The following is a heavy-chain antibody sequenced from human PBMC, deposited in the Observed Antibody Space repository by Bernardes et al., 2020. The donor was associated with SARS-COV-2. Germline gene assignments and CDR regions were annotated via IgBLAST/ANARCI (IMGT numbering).Heavy chain of an antibody. V-gene: IGHV3-64*01. CDR3: ATYPGYCSSTSCSNLGY. CDR2: ISSNGGST. Sequence: GGSLRLSCAASGFTFSSYAMHWVRQAPGKGLEYVSAISSNGGSTYYANSVKGRFTISRDNSKNTLYLQMGSLRAEDTAVYYCATYPGYCSSTSCSNLGYWGQGTLVTVSS. D-gene: IGHD2-2*01. CDR1: GFTFSSYA. J-gene: IGHJ4*02.